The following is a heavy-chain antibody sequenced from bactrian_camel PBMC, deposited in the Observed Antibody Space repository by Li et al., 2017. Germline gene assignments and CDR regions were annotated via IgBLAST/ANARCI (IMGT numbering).Heavy chain of an antibody. CDR1: GFTHSVCT. D-gene: IGHD1*01. CDR3: AADRNVGGLGYCPYNN. V-gene: IGHV3S53*01. Sequence: VQLVESGGGSVQAGGSLSLSCAGSGFTHSVCTMGWLRQFPGKEREVVAAIDSDGNTRYADSVKGRFTISHDNAKNVLFLQMNSLKPDDTAMYYCAADRNVGGLGYCPYNNWGQGTQVTVS. CDR2: IDSDGNT. J-gene: IGHJ4*01.